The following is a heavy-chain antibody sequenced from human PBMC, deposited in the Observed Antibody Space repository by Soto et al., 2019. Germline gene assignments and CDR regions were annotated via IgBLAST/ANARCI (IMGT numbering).Heavy chain of an antibody. Sequence: ASLRVSGKASGYTFTSYDINWVRQATGQGLEWMGWVNPNSGNTGYAQKFQGRVTMTRNTSISTAYMELSSLRSEDTAVYYCARPRRSGYGYSSYYGMEVWGTVTTVTVSS. CDR1: GYTFTSYD. V-gene: IGHV1-8*01. J-gene: IGHJ6*04. CDR3: ARPRRSGYGYSSYYGMEV. CDR2: VNPNSGNT. D-gene: IGHD5-12*01.